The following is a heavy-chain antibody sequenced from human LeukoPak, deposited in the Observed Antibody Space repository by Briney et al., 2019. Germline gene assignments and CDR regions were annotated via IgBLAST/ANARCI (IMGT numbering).Heavy chain of an antibody. CDR1: GFTFSNAW. V-gene: IGHV3-15*01. D-gene: IGHD3-10*01. J-gene: IGHJ4*02. CDR2: IKSKTDGGTT. Sequence: GGSLRLSCAASGFTFSNAWMSWVRQAPGKGLEWVGRIKSKTDGGTTDYAAPVKGRFTISRDDSKNTLYLQMNSLKTEDTAAYYCTTGQYYYGSGSYYSNDYWGQGTLVTVSS. CDR3: TTGQYYYGSGSYYSNDY.